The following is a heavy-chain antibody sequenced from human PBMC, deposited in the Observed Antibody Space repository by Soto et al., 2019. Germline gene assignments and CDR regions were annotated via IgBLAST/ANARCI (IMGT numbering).Heavy chain of an antibody. Sequence: QVQLVESGGGVVQPGRSLRLSCAASGFTFSSYGMHWVRQAPGKGLEWVAVLSYDGGNKYYADSVKGRFTISRDNSKNTLYLQMNSLRAEDTAVYYCAKGGDFDWLVYVDFWGQGTLVTVSP. CDR1: GFTFSSYG. CDR2: LSYDGGNK. V-gene: IGHV3-30*18. CDR3: AKGGDFDWLVYVDF. J-gene: IGHJ4*02. D-gene: IGHD3-9*01.